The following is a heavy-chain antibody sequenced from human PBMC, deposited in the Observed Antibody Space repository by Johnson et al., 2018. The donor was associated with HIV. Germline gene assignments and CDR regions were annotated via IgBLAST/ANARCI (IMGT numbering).Heavy chain of an antibody. CDR1: GFTFSSYG. J-gene: IGHJ3*02. Sequence: QVQLVESGGGVVQPGGSLRLSCAASGFTFSSYGMHWVRQAPGKGLEWVAFIRYDGSNKYYADSVKGRFTISSDNSKNTLYLQMKSLRAEDTAVYYCAKAFEYSSSSMAFDIWGQGTMVTVSS. D-gene: IGHD6-6*01. V-gene: IGHV3-30*02. CDR2: IRYDGSNK. CDR3: AKAFEYSSSSMAFDI.